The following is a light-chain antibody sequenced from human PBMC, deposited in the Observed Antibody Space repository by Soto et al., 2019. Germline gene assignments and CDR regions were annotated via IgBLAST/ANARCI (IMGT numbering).Light chain of an antibody. V-gene: IGKV2-28*01. CDR3: MQALQTQRT. CDR1: QSLLHSNGYNY. J-gene: IGKJ1*01. Sequence: DIVMTQSPLSLPVTPGEPASISCRPSQSLLHSNGYNYLDWYLQKPGQSPQLLIYLGSNRASGVPDRFSGSGSGTDFTLKISRVEAEDVGVYYCMQALQTQRTFGQGTKVEIK. CDR2: LGS.